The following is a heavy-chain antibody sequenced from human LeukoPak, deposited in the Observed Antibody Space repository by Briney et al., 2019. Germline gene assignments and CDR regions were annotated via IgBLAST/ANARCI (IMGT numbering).Heavy chain of an antibody. CDR2: IYYSGRT. CDR3: ARAYCSAASCSTYYFDN. D-gene: IGHD2-15*01. CDR1: GGSLSSYY. J-gene: IGHJ4*02. V-gene: IGHV4-59*12. Sequence: SETLSLTCTVSGGSLSSYYWSWIRQPPGKGLGWGGDIYYSGRTNYNPSLKSRVTISVDTSKSQVSLTVSSVTAPDTAMYYCARAYCSAASCSTYYFDNRGQGTLVTVS.